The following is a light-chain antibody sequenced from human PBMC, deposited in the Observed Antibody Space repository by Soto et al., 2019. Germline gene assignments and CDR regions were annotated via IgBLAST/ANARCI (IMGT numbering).Light chain of an antibody. V-gene: IGKV3-11*01. J-gene: IGKJ4*01. CDR1: QSVSRY. Sequence: EIVLTQSPATLYLSPGERVTLSCRASQSVSRYLAWYQQKPGQAPRLLIYDASNRATGIPARFSGSGSGTDFTLTISSLEPEDVAVYCCQQRSNWPLTFGGGTKLEIK. CDR3: QQRSNWPLT. CDR2: DAS.